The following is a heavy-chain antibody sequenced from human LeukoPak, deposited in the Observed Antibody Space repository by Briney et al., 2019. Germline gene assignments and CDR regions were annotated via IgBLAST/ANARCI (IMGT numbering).Heavy chain of an antibody. CDR2: IYYSGST. CDR3: ARGGSYEDYYYYYMDV. CDR1: GGSISSYY. Sequence: SETLSLTCTVSGGSISSYYWSWIRQPPGKGLEWIGYIYYSGSTNYNPSLKSRVTISVDTSKNQFSLKLSSVTAADTAVYYCARGGSYEDYYYYYMDVWGKGTTITVSS. J-gene: IGHJ6*03. D-gene: IGHD5-18*01. V-gene: IGHV4-59*01.